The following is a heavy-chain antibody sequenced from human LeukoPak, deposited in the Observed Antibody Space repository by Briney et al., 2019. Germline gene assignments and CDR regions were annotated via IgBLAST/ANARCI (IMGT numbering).Heavy chain of an antibody. J-gene: IGHJ4*02. D-gene: IGHD5-12*01. Sequence: PGRSLRLSCAASGFTFDDYAMHWVRQAPGKGLEWVSGISWSSGSIGYADSVKGRFTISRDNAKNSLYLQMNSLRAEDTALYYCAKDKLDIVATITIGYFDYWGQGTLVTVSS. CDR2: ISWSSGSI. V-gene: IGHV3-9*01. CDR1: GFTFDDYA. CDR3: AKDKLDIVATITIGYFDY.